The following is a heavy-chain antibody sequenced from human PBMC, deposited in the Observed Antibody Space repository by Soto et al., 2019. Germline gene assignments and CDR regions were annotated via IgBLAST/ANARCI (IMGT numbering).Heavy chain of an antibody. CDR2: INHSGST. D-gene: IGHD6-19*01. CDR1: GGSFSGYY. V-gene: IGHV4-34*01. Sequence: QVQLQQWGAGLLKPSETLSLTCAVYGGSFSGYYWSWIRQPPGKGLEWIGEINHSGSTNYNPSLKCRVTIAVDTSKNQFSMKLSYVTAADTAVYYCARGDNGSSGNSFDYWGQGTLVTVSS. J-gene: IGHJ4*02. CDR3: ARGDNGSSGNSFDY.